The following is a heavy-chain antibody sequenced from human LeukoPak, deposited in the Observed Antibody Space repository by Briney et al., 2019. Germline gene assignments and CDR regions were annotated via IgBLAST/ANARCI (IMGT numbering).Heavy chain of an antibody. V-gene: IGHV4-38-2*02. Sequence: KASETLSLTCTVSDYSISSGYGYYWGWIRQPPGKGLEWIGNIYHSGITYYNHFNSSLKSRVTISIDTSKNQFSLKLSSVTAADTAVYYCARSAYYYYYYMDVWGKGTTVTVSS. CDR3: ARSAYYYYYYMDV. CDR2: IYHSGIT. CDR1: DYSISSGYGYY. J-gene: IGHJ6*03.